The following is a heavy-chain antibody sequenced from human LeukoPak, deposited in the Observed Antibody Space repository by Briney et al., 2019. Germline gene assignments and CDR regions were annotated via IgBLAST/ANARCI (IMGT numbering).Heavy chain of an antibody. Sequence: PSETLSLTCTVSGRSISSYYWIWIRQPPGKGLEWIGYIYYSGSTNYNPSLKSRVTISVDTSKNQSSLKLSCVTAADTAVYYCARVRIGFDYWGQGTLVTVSS. CDR3: ARVRIGFDY. CDR1: GRSISSYY. D-gene: IGHD2-15*01. V-gene: IGHV4-59*01. CDR2: IYYSGST. J-gene: IGHJ4*02.